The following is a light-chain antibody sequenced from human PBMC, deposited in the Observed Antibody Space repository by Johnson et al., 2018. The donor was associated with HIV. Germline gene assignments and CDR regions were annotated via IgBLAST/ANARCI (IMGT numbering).Light chain of an antibody. CDR1: SSNIADNY. CDR2: DNN. Sequence: QSVLTQPPSVSAAPGQQVTISCSGSSSNIADNYVSWYQQLPGTAPKLLIFDNNDRPSGIPDRFSASKSGTSATLGITGLQTGDEADYYCGTWDSSLSAYVLGPGTKVTVL. V-gene: IGLV1-51*01. J-gene: IGLJ1*01. CDR3: GTWDSSLSAYV.